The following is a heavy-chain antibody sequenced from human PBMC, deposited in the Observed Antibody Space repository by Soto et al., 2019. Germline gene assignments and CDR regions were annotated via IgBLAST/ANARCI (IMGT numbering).Heavy chain of an antibody. CDR3: ASRSGQLPYYFDY. CDR1: GFTFTNYG. D-gene: IGHD6-6*01. Sequence: QVQLVQSGAEVKKPGASVKVSCKASGFTFTNYGITWVRQAPGQGLEWMGWISASKGNTNYAQKFQVRVTMTTDTSTSTAYMELRSLRSDDMAVYYCASRSGQLPYYFDYWGQGTQVTVSA. V-gene: IGHV1-18*03. J-gene: IGHJ4*02. CDR2: ISASKGNT.